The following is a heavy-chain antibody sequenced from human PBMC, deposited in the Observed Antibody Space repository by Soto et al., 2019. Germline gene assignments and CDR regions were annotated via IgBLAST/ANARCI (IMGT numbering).Heavy chain of an antibody. V-gene: IGHV4-59*01. J-gene: IGHJ6*02. CDR3: ARGEDAFFYYGLDV. Sequence: SETLSLTCTVSGGSISSYYWSWIRQPPGKGLEWIGYIYYSGSTNYNPSLKSRVTISVDTSKSQFSLKLTSVTAADTAVYYCARGEDAFFYYGLDVWGQGITVTVSS. CDR2: IYYSGST. CDR1: GGSISSYY.